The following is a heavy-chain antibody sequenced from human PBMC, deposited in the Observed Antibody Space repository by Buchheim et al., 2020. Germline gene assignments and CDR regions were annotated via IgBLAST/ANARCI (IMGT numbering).Heavy chain of an antibody. CDR3: ARGVTYGDEVDYYYGMDV. J-gene: IGHJ6*02. V-gene: IGHV3-74*01. CDR1: GFTFSRHW. Sequence: EVQLVESGGGSVQPGGSLRLSCVASGFTFSRHWIHWVRQGPGKGLVWVSQINRDGSTTTYADSVKGRFTISRDNGKNTVYLQMNSLRAEDTAVYYCARGVTYGDEVDYYYGMDVWGQGTT. D-gene: IGHD4-17*01. CDR2: INRDGSTT.